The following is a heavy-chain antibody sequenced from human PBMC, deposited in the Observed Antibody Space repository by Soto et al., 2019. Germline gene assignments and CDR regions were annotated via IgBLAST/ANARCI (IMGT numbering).Heavy chain of an antibody. CDR1: GFTFDDYT. CDR3: AKDHMPAAAPYYYSGMDV. Sequence: GGSLRLSCAASGFTFDDYTMHWVRQAPGKGLEWVSLISWDGGSTYYADSVKGRFTISRDNSKNSLYLQMNSLRTEDTALYYCAKDHMPAAAPYYYSGMDVWGKGTTVTVPS. V-gene: IGHV3-43*01. CDR2: ISWDGGST. J-gene: IGHJ6*04. D-gene: IGHD6-13*01.